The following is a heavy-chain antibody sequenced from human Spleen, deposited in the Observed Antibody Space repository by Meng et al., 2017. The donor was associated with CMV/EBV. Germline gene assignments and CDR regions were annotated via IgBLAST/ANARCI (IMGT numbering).Heavy chain of an antibody. V-gene: IGHV4-59*01. Sequence: GSLRLSCTVSGGSMNGYLWSWIRQSPGEGLEWIAYISYSGTSGSTNYNPSLKGRVAISADTSKNQFSLRLSSVTAADTALYYCARGREGRYAMDVWGQGTTVTVSS. CDR1: GGSMNGYL. CDR3: ARGREGRYAMDV. J-gene: IGHJ6*02. CDR2: ISYSGTSGST. D-gene: IGHD6-19*01.